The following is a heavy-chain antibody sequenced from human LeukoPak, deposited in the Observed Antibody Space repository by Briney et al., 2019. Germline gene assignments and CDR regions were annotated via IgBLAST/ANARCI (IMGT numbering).Heavy chain of an antibody. J-gene: IGHJ4*02. V-gene: IGHV4-34*01. CDR3: ERLTGYYWSVVTY. CDR1: GGSFSGYY. Sequence: PSETLSLTCAVYGGSFSGYYWSWIRQPPGKGLEWIGEINHSGSTNYNPSLKSRVTISVDTSKNQFSLKLSSVTAADTAVYYCERLTGYYWSVVTYWGQGTLVTVSS. D-gene: IGHD3-9*01. CDR2: INHSGST.